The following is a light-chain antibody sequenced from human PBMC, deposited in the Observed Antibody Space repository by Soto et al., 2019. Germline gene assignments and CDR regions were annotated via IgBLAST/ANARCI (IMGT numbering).Light chain of an antibody. J-gene: IGKJ1*01. CDR1: QSVSSSY. Sequence: EMVLTQSPGTLSLSPGERATLSCRASQSVSSSYLAWYQQKPGQAPRLLIYGASSRATGIPDRFSGSGSGSDFTLTINRLEPEDFALYFCQLSGGSPPRWTLGQGTKVEIK. CDR2: GAS. CDR3: QLSGGSPPRWT. V-gene: IGKV3-20*01.